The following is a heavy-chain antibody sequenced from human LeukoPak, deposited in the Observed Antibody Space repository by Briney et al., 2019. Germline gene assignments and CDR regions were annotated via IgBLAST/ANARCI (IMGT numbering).Heavy chain of an antibody. D-gene: IGHD3-10*01. CDR1: GGSISSSSYY. J-gene: IGHJ5*02. Sequence: SETLSLTCTVSGGSISSSSYYWGWIRQPPGKGLEWIGSIYYSGSTYYNPSLKSRVTISVDTSKNQFSLKLSSVTAADTAVYYCAEDGSGSYYNAAPSNWFDPWGQGTLVTVSS. CDR2: IYYSGST. CDR3: AEDGSGSYYNAAPSNWFDP. V-gene: IGHV4-39*07.